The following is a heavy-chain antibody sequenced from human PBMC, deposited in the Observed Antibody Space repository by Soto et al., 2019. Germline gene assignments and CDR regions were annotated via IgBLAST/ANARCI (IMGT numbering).Heavy chain of an antibody. Sequence: PGGSLRLSCAASGFTFSDYYMSWIRQAPGKGLEWVSYISSSGTTIFYADSLRGRFTISRDNAKKSLYLQMNSLRGEDTAVYYFAREPSHWNYCFDYWGHGTLVTVFS. V-gene: IGHV3-11*01. CDR1: GFTFSDYY. J-gene: IGHJ4*01. CDR2: ISSSGTTI. CDR3: AREPSHWNYCFDY. D-gene: IGHD1-7*01.